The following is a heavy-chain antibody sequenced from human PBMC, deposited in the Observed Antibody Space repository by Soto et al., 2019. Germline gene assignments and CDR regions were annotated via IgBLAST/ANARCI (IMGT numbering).Heavy chain of an antibody. CDR3: ASSYSSSPNWFDP. V-gene: IGHV1-69*13. CDR2: IIPIFGTA. Sequence: QVQLVQSGAEVKKPGASVKVSCKASGYTFTSYGISWVRQAPGQGLEWMGWIIPIFGTANYAQKFQGRVTITADESTSTAYMELSSLRSEDTAVYYCASSYSSSPNWFDPWGQGTLVTVSS. D-gene: IGHD6-6*01. J-gene: IGHJ5*02. CDR1: GYTFTSYG.